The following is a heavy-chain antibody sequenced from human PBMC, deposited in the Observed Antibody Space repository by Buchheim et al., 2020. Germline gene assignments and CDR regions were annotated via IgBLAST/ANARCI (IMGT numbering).Heavy chain of an antibody. CDR2: IGWDDAA. J-gene: IGHJ4*02. Sequence: QVTLRESGPTLVKPTQTLTLTCSLSGFSITTGGVCVSWIRQPPGKALEWLARIGWDDAAEYRPSLKSRLTISKDTSKNQVVLTVTNLDPVDTATYYCARIPNYYASSGYFDYWGQG. D-gene: IGHD3-22*01. V-gene: IGHV2-70*15. CDR3: ARIPNYYASSGYFDY. CDR1: GFSITTGGVC.